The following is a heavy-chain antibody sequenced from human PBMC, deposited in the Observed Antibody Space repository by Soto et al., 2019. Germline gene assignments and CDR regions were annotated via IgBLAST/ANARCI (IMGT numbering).Heavy chain of an antibody. Sequence: GGSLRLSCTGSGFTFGDFGMSWFRQAPGKGLEWLSFIRSKGYGGTTESAASVRGRFIASRDDSKSIAYLQMNSLKTEDTAVYYCASLTSWSQEYYYGMDVWGQGTTVTVSS. D-gene: IGHD2-2*01. CDR3: ASLTSWSQEYYYGMDV. J-gene: IGHJ6*02. CDR1: GFTFGDFG. CDR2: IRSKGYGGTT. V-gene: IGHV3-49*03.